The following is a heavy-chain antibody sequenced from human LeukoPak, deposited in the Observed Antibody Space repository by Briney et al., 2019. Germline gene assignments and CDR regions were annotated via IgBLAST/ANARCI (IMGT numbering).Heavy chain of an antibody. CDR1: GFTFSNAW. V-gene: IGHV3-15*01. Sequence: PGGSLRLSCAASGFTFSNAWMSWVRQAPGKGLEWVGRIKSKTDGGTTDYAAPVKGRFTISRDDSKNTLYLQMNSLKTEDTAAYYCTTLKDIVVVVAATPDYYYYMDVWGKGTTVTVSS. CDR3: TTLKDIVVVVAATPDYYYYMDV. J-gene: IGHJ6*03. D-gene: IGHD2-15*01. CDR2: IKSKTDGGTT.